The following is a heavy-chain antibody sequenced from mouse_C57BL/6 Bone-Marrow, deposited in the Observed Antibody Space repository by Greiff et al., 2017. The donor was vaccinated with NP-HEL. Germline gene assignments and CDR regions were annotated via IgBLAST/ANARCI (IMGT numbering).Heavy chain of an antibody. CDR1: GYSITSGYY. Sequence: EVHLVESGPGLVKPSQSLSLTCSVTGYSITSGYYWNWIRQFPGNKLEWMGYISYDGSNNYNPSLKNRISITRDTSKNQFFLKLNSVTTEDTATYYCARGHYYGSSYWYFDVWGTGTTVTVSS. V-gene: IGHV3-6*01. D-gene: IGHD1-1*01. CDR2: ISYDGSN. J-gene: IGHJ1*03. CDR3: ARGHYYGSSYWYFDV.